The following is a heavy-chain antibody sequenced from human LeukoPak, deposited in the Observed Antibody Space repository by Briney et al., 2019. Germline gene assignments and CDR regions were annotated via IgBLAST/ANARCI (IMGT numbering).Heavy chain of an antibody. Sequence: GGSLRLSFAVSGFTFSNAWMSWVRQAPGKGLEWIGRVKSKADGGTTDYAAPVKGRFTLSRDDSKNTLYLQMNRLETEDTAVYYCTTIVTGTTGDFYYFMDVWGKGTTVTVSS. V-gene: IGHV3-15*01. J-gene: IGHJ6*03. CDR1: GFTFSNAW. D-gene: IGHD1-7*01. CDR3: TTIVTGTTGDFYYFMDV. CDR2: VKSKADGGTT.